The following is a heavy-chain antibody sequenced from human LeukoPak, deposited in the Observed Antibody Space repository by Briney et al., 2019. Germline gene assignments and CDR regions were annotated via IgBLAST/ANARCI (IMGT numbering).Heavy chain of an antibody. J-gene: IGHJ4*02. CDR1: GFTFSSYW. Sequence: GGSLRLSCEASGFTFSSYWMTWVRQVPGKGLEWVASIKKDDGSEKNYVDSVKGRFTISRDNAKNSLYLQMNSLRVEDTAVYYCARDQWGYSYGYWGQGTLVTVSS. CDR2: IKKDDGSEK. D-gene: IGHD5-18*01. V-gene: IGHV3-7*01. CDR3: ARDQWGYSYGY.